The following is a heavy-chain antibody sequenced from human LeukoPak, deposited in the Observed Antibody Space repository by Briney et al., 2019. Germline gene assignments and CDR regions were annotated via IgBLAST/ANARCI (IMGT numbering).Heavy chain of an antibody. J-gene: IGHJ5*02. CDR2: VYYDGVT. CDR1: GGSISSRGFF. CDR3: AREYVAGTTYWFDP. V-gene: IGHV4-39*07. D-gene: IGHD1-7*01. Sequence: SETLSLTCTVSGGSISSRGFFWGWIRQPPGKGPEWIGSVYYDGVTYYNRSFQSRVTMSVDTSKNHFSLNLSSVTAADTAVYYCAREYVAGTTYWFDPWGQGTLVTVSS.